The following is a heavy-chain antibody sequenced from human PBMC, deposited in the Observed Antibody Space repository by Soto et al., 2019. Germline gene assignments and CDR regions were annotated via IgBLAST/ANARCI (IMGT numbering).Heavy chain of an antibody. J-gene: IGHJ5*02. D-gene: IGHD3-16*01. CDR2: INPSGGST. CDR1: GYTFTSYY. CDR3: ASSWGERKGWFDP. V-gene: IGHV1-46*01. Sequence: QVQLVQSGAEVKKPGASVKVSCKASGYTFTSYYMHWVRQAPGQGLEWMGIINPSGGSTSYAQKFQGRVTMTRDTSTSTVYMELSSLRSEDTAVYYCASSWGERKGWFDPWGQGTLVTVSS.